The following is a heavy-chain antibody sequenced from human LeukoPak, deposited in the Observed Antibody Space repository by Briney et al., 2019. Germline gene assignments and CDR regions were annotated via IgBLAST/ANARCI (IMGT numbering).Heavy chain of an antibody. CDR3: AKDADISVELVVITSFDS. CDR1: GFTFSSYG. J-gene: IGHJ4*02. V-gene: IGHV3-30*18. CDR2: ISYDGSNK. D-gene: IGHD3-22*01. Sequence: GGSLRLSCAASGFTFSSYGMHWVRQAPGKGLEWVSVISYDGSNKYYADSVKGRFTISRDNSKNMLYLQMNSLRAEDTALYYCAKDADISVELVVITSFDSWGQGTLVTVSS.